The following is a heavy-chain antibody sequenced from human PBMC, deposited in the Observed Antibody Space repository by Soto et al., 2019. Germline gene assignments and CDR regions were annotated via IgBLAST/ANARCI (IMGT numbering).Heavy chain of an antibody. CDR1: GFTFTSSA. CDR2: IVVGSGNT. CDR3: AAYKEWSSLPRY. V-gene: IGHV1-58*01. D-gene: IGHD3-3*01. Sequence: ASVKVSCKASGFTFTSSAVQWVRQARGQRLEWIGWIVVGSGNTNYAQKFQERVTITRDMSTSTAYMELSSLRSEDTAVYYCAAYKEWSSLPRYWGQGTLVTVSS. J-gene: IGHJ4*02.